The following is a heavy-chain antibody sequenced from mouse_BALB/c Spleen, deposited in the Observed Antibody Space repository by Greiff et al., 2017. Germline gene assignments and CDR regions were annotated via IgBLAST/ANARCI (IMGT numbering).Heavy chain of an antibody. J-gene: IGHJ2*01. V-gene: IGHV2-6-7*01. Sequence: VQGVESGPGLVAPSQSLSITCTVSGFSLTGYGVNWVRQPPGKGLEWLGMIWGDGSTDYNSALKSRLSISKDNSKSQVFLKMNSLQTDDTARYYCARLVRPYYFDYWGQGTTLTVSS. D-gene: IGHD1-2*01. CDR1: GFSLTGYG. CDR2: IWGDGST. CDR3: ARLVRPYYFDY.